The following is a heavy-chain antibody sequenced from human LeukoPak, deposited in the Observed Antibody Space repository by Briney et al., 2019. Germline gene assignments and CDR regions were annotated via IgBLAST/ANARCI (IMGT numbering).Heavy chain of an antibody. CDR1: GDSVTSGNYY. J-gene: IGHJ1*01. Sequence: SETLSLTCSVSGDSVTSGNYYWSWIRQRPEKGPECIGHIHHSGTIYYNPSLLSRATILVDASKNQFSLRLSSVTAADTALYYCAGGNDDSKLHHWGQGTLVTVSS. D-gene: IGHD3-22*01. CDR2: IHHSGTI. CDR3: AGGNDDSKLHH. V-gene: IGHV4-31*03.